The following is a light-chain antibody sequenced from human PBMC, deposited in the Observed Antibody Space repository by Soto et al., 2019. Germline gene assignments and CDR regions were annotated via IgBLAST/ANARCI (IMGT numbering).Light chain of an antibody. CDR2: KVS. V-gene: IGKV2-30*01. Sequence: DVVLTQSPLSLPVTLGQPASISCRSSQSLVFSDGITYLNWFHQRPGQSPRRLIYKVSNRDSGVPDRCSGSGSGTDFTLIISRVEAEDVGVYYCMQGTYWPPGTFGQGTRVEIE. CDR1: QSLVFSDGITY. J-gene: IGKJ1*01. CDR3: MQGTYWPPGT.